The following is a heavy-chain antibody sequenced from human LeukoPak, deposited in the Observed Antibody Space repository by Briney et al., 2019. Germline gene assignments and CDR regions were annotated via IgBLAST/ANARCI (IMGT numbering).Heavy chain of an antibody. Sequence: ASVKVSCKASGGTFSSYAISWVRQAPGQGLEWMGRIIPILGIANYAQKFQGRVTITADKSTSTAYMELSSLRSEDTAVYYCATGAAAGAEYFQHWGQGTLITVSS. CDR2: IIPILGIA. V-gene: IGHV1-69*04. J-gene: IGHJ1*01. CDR3: ATGAAAGAEYFQH. D-gene: IGHD6-13*01. CDR1: GGTFSSYA.